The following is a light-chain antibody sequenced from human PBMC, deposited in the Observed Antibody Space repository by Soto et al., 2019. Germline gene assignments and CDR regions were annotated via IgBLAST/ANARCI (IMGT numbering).Light chain of an antibody. J-gene: IGLJ1*01. V-gene: IGLV2-14*03. CDR3: ASYGSGHLYV. CDR1: SADVSTSNF. Sequence: QAALSQPGAVCGSPGQAITISCTGISADVSTSNFVSWYQHHPGKGPRLILYDFTHRPSGISDRFSGSKSGDTASLTISGLRAEEEADYYCASYGSGHLYVFGAGTNVTVL. CDR2: DFT.